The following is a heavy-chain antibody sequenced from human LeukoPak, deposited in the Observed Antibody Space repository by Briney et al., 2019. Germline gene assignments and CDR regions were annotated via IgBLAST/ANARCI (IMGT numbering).Heavy chain of an antibody. D-gene: IGHD3-16*01. CDR3: ARGRGFPYYIDS. Sequence: GGSLRLSCAASGFTFSSYGMHWVRQAPGKGLEWVAFIRYDGSNKYYADSVKGRITISRDNAKNSLYLRLNSLRAEDTAVYYCARGRGFPYYIDSWGQGTLVTVSS. CDR2: IRYDGSNK. CDR1: GFTFSSYG. V-gene: IGHV3-30*02. J-gene: IGHJ4*02.